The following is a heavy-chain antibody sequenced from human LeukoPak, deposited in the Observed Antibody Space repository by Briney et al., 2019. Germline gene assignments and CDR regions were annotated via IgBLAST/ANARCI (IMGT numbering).Heavy chain of an antibody. Sequence: PGGSLRLSCAASGFTFSSYGMDWVRQAPGKGREWVTVITFDGRDKYYADSVKGRFNISRDNSKNPVVLQMNSLRVEDTAVYYCAKDGGYSSTSNYYYGMNLWGQGPTVPVSS. V-gene: IGHV3-30*18. CDR2: ITFDGRDK. CDR1: GFTFSSYG. D-gene: IGHD2-2*01. J-gene: IGHJ6*02. CDR3: AKDGGYSSTSNYYYGMNL.